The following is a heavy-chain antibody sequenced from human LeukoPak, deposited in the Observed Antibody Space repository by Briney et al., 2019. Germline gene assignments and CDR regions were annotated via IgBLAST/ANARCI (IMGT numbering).Heavy chain of an antibody. CDR2: INPNSGGT. Sequence: ASVKVSCKASGYTFTDYYMHWVRQAPGQGLEWMGWINPNSGGTDYAQKFQGRVTMTRDTSISTAYMELTNLISDDTAVYYCARNGAWGSYRLHDFWGQGTLVTVSS. CDR3: ARNGAWGSYRLHDF. V-gene: IGHV1-2*02. J-gene: IGHJ4*02. D-gene: IGHD3-16*02. CDR1: GYTFTDYY.